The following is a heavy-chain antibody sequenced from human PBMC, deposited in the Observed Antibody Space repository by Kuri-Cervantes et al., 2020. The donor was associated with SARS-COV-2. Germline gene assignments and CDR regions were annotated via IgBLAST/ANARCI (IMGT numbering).Heavy chain of an antibody. CDR2: IKQDGSEK. V-gene: IGHV3-7*03. J-gene: IGHJ4*02. D-gene: IGHD3-22*01. CDR3: AKDYYDSSGYHFDY. CDR1: GFTFSSYW. Sequence: GESLKISCAASGFTFSSYWMSWVRQAPGKGLEWVANIKQDGSEKYYVDSVKGRFTISRDNAKNSLYLHMSSLRAEDTAVYYCAKDYYDSSGYHFDYWGQGTLVTVSS.